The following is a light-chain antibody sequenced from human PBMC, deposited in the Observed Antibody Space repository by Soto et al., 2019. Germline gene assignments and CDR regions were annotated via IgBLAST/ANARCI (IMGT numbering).Light chain of an antibody. J-gene: IGKJ1*01. V-gene: IGKV3-20*01. CDR2: GVS. CDR3: QQYDNSVWT. Sequence: ILLTQSPGTLSLSPGERATLSCRASESVSSTSLAWYQQKPGQAPRLLMYGVSSRATGIPDRFSGSGAGTDFTLTINRLAPEDVAVYFCQQYDNSVWTFGQGTKVEIK. CDR1: ESVSSTS.